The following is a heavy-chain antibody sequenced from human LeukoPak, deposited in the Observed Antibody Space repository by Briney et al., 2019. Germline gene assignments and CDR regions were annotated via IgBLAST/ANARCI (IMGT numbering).Heavy chain of an antibody. J-gene: IGHJ5*02. D-gene: IGHD3-3*01. V-gene: IGHV5-51*01. Sequence: PGESLKISCKGSGYSFTSYWIGWVRPMPGKGLEWMGIIYPGDSDTKYSPSFQGQVTISADKSISTDYLQWSSLEASDTAMYYCARHVSDYDFWSGYYRGNWFDPWGQGTLVTVSS. CDR3: ARHVSDYDFWSGYYRGNWFDP. CDR2: IYPGDSDT. CDR1: GYSFTSYW.